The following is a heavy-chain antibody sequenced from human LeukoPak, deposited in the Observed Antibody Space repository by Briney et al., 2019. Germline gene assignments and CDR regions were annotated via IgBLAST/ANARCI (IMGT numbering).Heavy chain of an antibody. CDR3: ARVLWFGESTFDP. V-gene: IGHV1-18*01. J-gene: IGHJ5*02. Sequence: ASVKVSCKASGYTFTSYGISWVRQAPGQGLEWMGWISAKKGNTDYAQKLQGRVTMTTDTSTSTAYMELRSLRSDDTAVYYCARVLWFGESTFDPWGQGTLVTVSS. CDR1: GYTFTSYG. D-gene: IGHD3-10*01. CDR2: ISAKKGNT.